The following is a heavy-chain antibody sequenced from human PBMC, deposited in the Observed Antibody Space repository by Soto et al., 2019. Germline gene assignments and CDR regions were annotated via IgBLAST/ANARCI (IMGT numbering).Heavy chain of an antibody. J-gene: IGHJ6*02. Sequence: ASVKVSCKASGGTFSSYAISWVRQAPGQGLEWMGGIIPIFGTANYAQKFQGRVTITADESTSPAYMELSSLRSEDTAVYYCARSGHVAGTDYYYYGMDVWGQGTTVTVAS. D-gene: IGHD6-19*01. V-gene: IGHV1-69*13. CDR2: IIPIFGTA. CDR3: ARSGHVAGTDYYYYGMDV. CDR1: GGTFSSYA.